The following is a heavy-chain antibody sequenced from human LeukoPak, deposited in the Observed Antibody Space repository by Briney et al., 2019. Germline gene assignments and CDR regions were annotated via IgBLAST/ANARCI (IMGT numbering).Heavy chain of an antibody. Sequence: GGSLRLSCAASAFTFSGYWMHWVRQAPGKGLVWVSRINSNGSSTNYADSAKGRFTSSRDNAKNTLYLQMNSLRAEDTAVYYCASLPAAWGQGTLVTVSS. CDR1: AFTFSGYW. J-gene: IGHJ5*02. V-gene: IGHV3-74*01. CDR2: INSNGSST. CDR3: ASLPAA.